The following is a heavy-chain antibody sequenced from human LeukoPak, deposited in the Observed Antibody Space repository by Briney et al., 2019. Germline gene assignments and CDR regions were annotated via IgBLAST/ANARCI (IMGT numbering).Heavy chain of an antibody. J-gene: IGHJ5*02. D-gene: IGHD2-21*02. Sequence: SVKVSCKASGGTFSNYAISWVRQAPGQGLEWMGGIIPIFGRANYAQKFQGKVTITADESTSTAYMELSSLRSEDTAVYYCARTPSVVVTASPWLGWFDPWGQGTLVTVSS. CDR3: ARTPSVVVTASPWLGWFDP. CDR2: IIPIFGRA. V-gene: IGHV1-69*13. CDR1: GGTFSNYA.